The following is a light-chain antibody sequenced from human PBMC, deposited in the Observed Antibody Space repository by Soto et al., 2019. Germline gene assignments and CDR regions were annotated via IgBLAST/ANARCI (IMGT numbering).Light chain of an antibody. J-gene: IGKJ5*01. CDR2: RTS. CDR1: QSISSN. Sequence: VMTQSPATLSVSPGERATLSCRASQSISSNLAWYQQKPGQAPRLLMFRTSTRATGIPARFSGSGSGTEFTLTISSLQSEDFAVYYCQHYHGWPITFGQGTRLEIK. CDR3: QHYHGWPIT. V-gene: IGKV3-15*01.